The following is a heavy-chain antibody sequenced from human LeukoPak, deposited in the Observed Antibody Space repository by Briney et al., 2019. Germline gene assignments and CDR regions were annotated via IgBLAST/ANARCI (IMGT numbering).Heavy chain of an antibody. V-gene: IGHV4-34*01. D-gene: IGHD6-13*01. CDR3: ARGSAAGVDY. Sequence: NTSETLSLTCAVYGGSFSGYYWSWIRQPPGKGLEWIGEINHSGSTNYNPSLKSRVTISVDTSKNQFSLKLSSVTAADTAVYYCARGSAAGVDYWGQGTLVTVSS. J-gene: IGHJ4*02. CDR2: INHSGST. CDR1: GGSFSGYY.